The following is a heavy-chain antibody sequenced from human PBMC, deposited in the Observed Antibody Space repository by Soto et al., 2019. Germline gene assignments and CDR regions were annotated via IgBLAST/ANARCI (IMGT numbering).Heavy chain of an antibody. D-gene: IGHD3-3*01. V-gene: IGHV3-7*01. CDR1: GFTFSNFA. CDR2: ISQGGSEK. J-gene: IGHJ4*02. Sequence: GGSLRLSCVASGFTFSNFAMAWVRQAPGEGLEWVANISQGGSEKYYVDSVKGRFTISRDNAKNSLYLQMNSLRAEDTAVYYCARENDFWSGYPGSYFDYWGQGTLVTVSS. CDR3: ARENDFWSGYPGSYFDY.